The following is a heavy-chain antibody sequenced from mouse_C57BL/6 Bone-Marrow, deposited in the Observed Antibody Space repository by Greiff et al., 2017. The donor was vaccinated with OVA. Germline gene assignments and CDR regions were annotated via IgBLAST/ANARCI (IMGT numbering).Heavy chain of an antibody. CDR3: ARNAYYSNYDYYAMDY. Sequence: EVHLVESGPGLVKPSQSLSLTCSVTGYSITSGYYWNWIRQFPGKKLEWMGYISYDGSNNYNPSLKNRISITRDTSKNQFVLKLNSVTTEDTATYYCARNAYYSNYDYYAMDYWGQGTSVTVSS. CDR2: ISYDGSN. D-gene: IGHD2-5*01. V-gene: IGHV3-6*01. J-gene: IGHJ4*01. CDR1: GYSITSGYY.